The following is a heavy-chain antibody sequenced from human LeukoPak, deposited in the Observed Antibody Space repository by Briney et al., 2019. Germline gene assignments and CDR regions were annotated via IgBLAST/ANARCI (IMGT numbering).Heavy chain of an antibody. CDR3: ARDLGGSCYEYYVDY. D-gene: IGHD2-15*01. CDR1: GYTFTGYY. CDR2: INPNSGGT. V-gene: IGHV1-2*02. J-gene: IGHJ4*02. Sequence: GASVKVSCKASGYTFTGYYMHWVRQAPGQGLEWMGWINPNSGGTNYAQKFQGRVTMTRDTSISTAYMELSRLRSDDTAVYYCARDLGGSCYEYYVDYWGQGSLVTVSS.